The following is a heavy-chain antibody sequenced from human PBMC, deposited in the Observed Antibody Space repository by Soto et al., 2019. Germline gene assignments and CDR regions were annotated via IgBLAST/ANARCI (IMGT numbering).Heavy chain of an antibody. CDR3: ARDQYGFRSGSYYYAMEV. J-gene: IGHJ6*02. D-gene: IGHD3-3*01. Sequence: QVQLQESGPGLVKPSETLSLTCTVSGGSVSSESHYWSWIRQTPGKGLEWIGYIYYTGSTNYNPSLTGRVTMSVETARDQVSLRLRSVTRADTAVYYCARDQYGFRSGSYYYAMEVWGQGTKVTVSS. CDR2: IYYTGST. V-gene: IGHV4-61*01. CDR1: GGSVSSESHY.